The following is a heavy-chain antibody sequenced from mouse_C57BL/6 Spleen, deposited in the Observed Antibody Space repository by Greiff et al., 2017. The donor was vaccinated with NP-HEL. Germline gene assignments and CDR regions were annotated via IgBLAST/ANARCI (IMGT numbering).Heavy chain of an antibody. D-gene: IGHD1-1*01. J-gene: IGHJ2*01. V-gene: IGHV1-50*01. CDR1: GYTFTSYW. CDR2: IDPSDSYT. CDR3: ARCIYYYGSSYFDY. Sequence: QVQLQQPGAELVKPGASVKLSCKASGYTFTSYWMQWVKQRPGQGLEWIGEIDPSDSYTNYNQKFKGKATLTVDTSSSTAYMQLSSLTSEDSAVYYCARCIYYYGSSYFDYWGQGTTLTVSS.